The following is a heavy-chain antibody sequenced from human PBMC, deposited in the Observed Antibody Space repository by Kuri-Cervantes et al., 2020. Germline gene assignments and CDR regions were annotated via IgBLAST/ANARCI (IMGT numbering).Heavy chain of an antibody. J-gene: IGHJ4*02. D-gene: IGHD6-19*01. Sequence: LSLTCAASGFTFSDYYMTWVRQAPGKGLEWVSYSSISGNSVYYADSVKGRFTISRDNAKNSLYLQMNSLRAEDTALYYCAKSSGWPRGDYFDYWGQGTLVTVSS. CDR3: AKSSGWPRGDYFDY. V-gene: IGHV3-11*01. CDR2: SSISGNSV. CDR1: GFTFSDYY.